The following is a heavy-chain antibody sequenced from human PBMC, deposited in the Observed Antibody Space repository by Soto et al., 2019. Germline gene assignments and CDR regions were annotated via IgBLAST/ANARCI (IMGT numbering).Heavy chain of an antibody. J-gene: IGHJ5*02. Sequence: PSETLSLTCPVSGGSISSGCYYWSWIRQHPGKGLEWIGYIYYSGSTYYNPSLKSRVTISVDTSKNQFSLKLSSVTAADTAVYYCARGSPNYYGSGSLINWFDPWGQGTLVTVS. CDR1: GGSISSGCYY. CDR3: ARGSPNYYGSGSLINWFDP. CDR2: IYYSGST. V-gene: IGHV4-31*03. D-gene: IGHD3-10*01.